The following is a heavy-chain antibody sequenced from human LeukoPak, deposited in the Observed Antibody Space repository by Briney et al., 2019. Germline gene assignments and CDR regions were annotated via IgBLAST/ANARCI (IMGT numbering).Heavy chain of an antibody. CDR1: GYTFTGYY. CDR3: ARNEYPPPITVFGD. CDR2: INPNSGGT. Sequence: RGASVKVSCKASGYTFTGYYMHWVRQAPGQGLEWMGWINPNSGGTNYAQKFQGRVTMTRDTSISTAYMELSRLRSDDTAVYYYARNEYPPPITVFGDWGQGTLVTVSS. D-gene: IGHD3-3*01. V-gene: IGHV1-2*02. J-gene: IGHJ4*02.